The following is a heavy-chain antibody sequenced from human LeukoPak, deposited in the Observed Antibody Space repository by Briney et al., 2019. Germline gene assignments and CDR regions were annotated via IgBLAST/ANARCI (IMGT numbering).Heavy chain of an antibody. CDR2: INAGNGNT. J-gene: IGHJ5*02. V-gene: IGHV1-3*01. CDR1: GYTFTSYY. CDR3: ARDFFDSSGYYYPWFDP. D-gene: IGHD3-22*01. Sequence: ASVKVSCKASGYTFTSYYMHWVRQAPGQRLEWMGWINAGNGNTKYSQKLQGRVTITRDTSASTAYMELSSLRSEDTAVYYCARDFFDSSGYYYPWFDPWGQGTLVTVSS.